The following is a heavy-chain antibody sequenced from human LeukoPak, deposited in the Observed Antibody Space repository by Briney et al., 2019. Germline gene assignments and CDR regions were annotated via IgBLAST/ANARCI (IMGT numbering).Heavy chain of an antibody. D-gene: IGHD3-22*01. V-gene: IGHV4-34*01. Sequence: SETLSLTCAVYGGSFSGYYWSWIRQPPGKGLEWIGEINHSGSTNYNPSLKSRVTISVDTSKNQFSLKLSSVTAADTAVYYCARTLGYDSSGYPFDHWGQGTLATVSS. CDR3: ARTLGYDSSGYPFDH. CDR2: INHSGST. CDR1: GGSFSGYY. J-gene: IGHJ4*02.